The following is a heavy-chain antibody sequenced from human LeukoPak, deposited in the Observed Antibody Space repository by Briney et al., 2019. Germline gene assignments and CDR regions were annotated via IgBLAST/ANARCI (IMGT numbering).Heavy chain of an antibody. CDR3: ARSGAGGAFDM. CDR1: GFPFSSYW. CDR2: IYNDGSRT. J-gene: IGHJ3*02. Sequence: GGSLRLSCAASGFPFSSYWMHWVRQAPGKGLLWVSRIYNDGSRTTYADSVKGRFTISGDNAKNTLFLQMNSLTAEDTAVYYCARSGAGGAFDMWGRGIMVTVSS. D-gene: IGHD3-10*01. V-gene: IGHV3-74*01.